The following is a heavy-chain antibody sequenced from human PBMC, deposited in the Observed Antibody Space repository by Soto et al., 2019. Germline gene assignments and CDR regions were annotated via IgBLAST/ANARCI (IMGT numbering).Heavy chain of an antibody. Sequence: ASVKVSCKASGYTFTSYGINWVRQATGQGLEWMGWMNPNSGNTGYAQKFQGRVTMTRNTSISTAYMELSSLRSEDTAVYYCARAFRGLQPYYYYMDVWGKGTTVTVSS. D-gene: IGHD4-4*01. J-gene: IGHJ6*03. CDR1: GYTFTSYG. V-gene: IGHV1-8*01. CDR2: MNPNSGNT. CDR3: ARAFRGLQPYYYYMDV.